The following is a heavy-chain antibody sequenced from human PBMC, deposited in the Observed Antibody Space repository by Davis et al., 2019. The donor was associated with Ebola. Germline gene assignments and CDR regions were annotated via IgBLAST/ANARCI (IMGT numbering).Heavy chain of an antibody. J-gene: IGHJ4*02. Sequence: ASVKVSCKASGYTFTSYGITWVRQAPGQGLEWMGWINPHNGNTNYAQNVQGRVTMTTDTSTSKAYMEVGSLRSDDTAVYYCARAQFPTTSDHWGQGTLVTVSS. D-gene: IGHD1-1*01. CDR3: ARAQFPTTSDH. V-gene: IGHV1-18*04. CDR1: GYTFTSYG. CDR2: INPHNGNT.